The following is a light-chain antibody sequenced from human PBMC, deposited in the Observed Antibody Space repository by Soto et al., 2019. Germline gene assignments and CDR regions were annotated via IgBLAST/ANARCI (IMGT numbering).Light chain of an antibody. J-gene: IGKJ1*01. CDR2: GAS. CDR1: QSVSSN. CDR3: QQYNNWPWT. Sequence: EIVMTQSPATLSVSPGERTTLSGRASQSVSSNLAWYQQKPGQAPRLLIYGASTRATGIPARFSGSGSGTEFTLTISSLQSEDFAVYYCQQYNNWPWTFGQGAKVVIK. V-gene: IGKV3-15*01.